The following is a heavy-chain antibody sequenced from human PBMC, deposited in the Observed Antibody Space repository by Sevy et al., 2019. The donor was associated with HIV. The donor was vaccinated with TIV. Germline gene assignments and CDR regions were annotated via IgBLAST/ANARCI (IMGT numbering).Heavy chain of an antibody. Sequence: GGSLRLSCVTSGFMFSDYYMRWIRQAPGQGPEWVSHISSTGTIYYADSVKGRFTISRDSAKNSLYLQMTSLRVEDTAVYYYARSVGISAAVPDYWGQGTLVTVSS. J-gene: IGHJ4*02. V-gene: IGHV3-11*04. CDR1: GFMFSDYY. CDR2: ISSTGTI. CDR3: ARSVGISAAVPDY. D-gene: IGHD6-13*01.